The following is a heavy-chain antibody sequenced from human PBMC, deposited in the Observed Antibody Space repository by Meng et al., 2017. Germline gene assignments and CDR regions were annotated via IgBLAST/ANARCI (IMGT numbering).Heavy chain of an antibody. V-gene: IGHV1-69*13. CDR3: ATTTAKLPQYFDY. CDR2: IIPIFGTA. CDR1: GGTFSSYA. Sequence: SVKVSCKASGGTFSSYAISWVRQAPGQGLEWMGGIIPIFGTANYAQKFQGRVTITADESTSTAYMELSSLRPEDTAVYYCATTTAKLPQYFDYWGQGTLVTVSS. J-gene: IGHJ4*02. D-gene: IGHD4-17*01.